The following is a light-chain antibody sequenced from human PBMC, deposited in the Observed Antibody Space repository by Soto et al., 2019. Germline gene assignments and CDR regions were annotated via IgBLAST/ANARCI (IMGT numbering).Light chain of an antibody. V-gene: IGKV3-15*01. CDR3: QQYVNWPPKYT. CDR1: QSVSSN. CDR2: GAS. J-gene: IGKJ2*01. Sequence: EIVMTQSPATLSVSPGERATLSCRASQSVSSNLAWYQQIPGQAPRLLIYGASTRATGVPARFSGSGSGTEFTLTINSLQSEDFGVYYCQQYVNWPPKYTFGQGTKLEIK.